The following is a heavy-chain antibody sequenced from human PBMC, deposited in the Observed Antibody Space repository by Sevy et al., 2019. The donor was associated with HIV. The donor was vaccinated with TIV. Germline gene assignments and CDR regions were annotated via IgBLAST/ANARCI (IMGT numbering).Heavy chain of an antibody. CDR2: ISGSGIST. J-gene: IGHJ4*02. V-gene: IGHV3-23*01. D-gene: IGHD5-12*01. CDR3: AKGIGYSGYETDY. CDR1: GFTFSSYA. Sequence: GGSLRLSCAASGFTFSSYAMSWVRQAPGKGLEWVSAISGSGISTNYADSVKGRFTISRDNSKNTLYLQMNNLRAEDTAVFYCAKGIGYSGYETDYWGQGTLVTVSS.